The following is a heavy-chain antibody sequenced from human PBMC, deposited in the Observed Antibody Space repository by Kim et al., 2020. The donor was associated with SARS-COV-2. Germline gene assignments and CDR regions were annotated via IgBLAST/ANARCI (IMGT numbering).Heavy chain of an antibody. V-gene: IGHV1-69*01. J-gene: IGHJ6*02. CDR3: ARADYYYYYGMDV. Sequence: YAQKFRGRVTITADESTSTAYMELSSLRSEDTAVYYCARADYYYYYGMDVWGQGTTVTVSS.